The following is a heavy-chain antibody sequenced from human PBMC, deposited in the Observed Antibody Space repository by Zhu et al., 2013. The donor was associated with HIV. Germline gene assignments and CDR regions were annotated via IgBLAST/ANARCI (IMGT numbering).Heavy chain of an antibody. D-gene: IGHD2-2*01. CDR2: IIPIFSTA. Sequence: QVQLVQSGAEVKKPGSSVKVSCKASGGTFSTYAISWVRQAPGQGLEWMGGIIPIFSTANYAQKFQGRVTIIADESTSTAYMDLSSLRSDDTAVYYCARQRRRQCTSTSCYMDVWGQGP. CDR1: GGTFSTYA. V-gene: IGHV1-69*01. CDR3: ARQRRRQCTSTSCYMDV. J-gene: IGHJ6*02.